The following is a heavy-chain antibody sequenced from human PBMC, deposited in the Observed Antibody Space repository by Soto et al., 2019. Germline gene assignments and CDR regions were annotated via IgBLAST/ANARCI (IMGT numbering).Heavy chain of an antibody. CDR1: GGTFSSYA. J-gene: IGHJ6*02. D-gene: IGHD4-17*01. V-gene: IGHV1-69*13. CDR2: IIPIFGTA. Sequence: GASVKVSCKASGGTFSSYAISWVRQAPGQGLEWMGGIIPIFGTANYAQKFQGRVTITADESTSTAYMELSSLRSEDTAVYYCASNYDYGDYDSYYYYYGMDVWGQGTTVTVSS. CDR3: ASNYDYGDYDSYYYYYGMDV.